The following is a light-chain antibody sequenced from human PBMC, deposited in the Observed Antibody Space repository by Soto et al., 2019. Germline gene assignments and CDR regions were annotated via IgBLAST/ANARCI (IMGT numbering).Light chain of an antibody. Sequence: QSVLTQPASVSGSPGQSITISCTGTSSDVGGYNYVSWCQQHSGKAPKLMIYEVSNRPSGVSNRFSGSKSGNTASLTISGLQAEDEADYYCSSYTSSSKVFGTGTKVTV. CDR3: SSYTSSSKV. J-gene: IGLJ1*01. CDR1: SSDVGGYNY. CDR2: EVS. V-gene: IGLV2-14*01.